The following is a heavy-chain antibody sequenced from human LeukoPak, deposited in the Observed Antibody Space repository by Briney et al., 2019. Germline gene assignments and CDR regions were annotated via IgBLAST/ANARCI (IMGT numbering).Heavy chain of an antibody. D-gene: IGHD5-24*01. CDR2: ISAYNFNT. Sequence: ASVKVSCKTSGYTFTDYYINWVRQAPGQGLEWMAWISAYNFNTNYAQKFQGRLTLTTDTSTSTAYMELRTLRSDDTAVYYCARAITDVEMVTWSQGTLVTVSS. CDR1: GYTFTDYY. J-gene: IGHJ4*02. CDR3: ARAITDVEMVT. V-gene: IGHV1-18*01.